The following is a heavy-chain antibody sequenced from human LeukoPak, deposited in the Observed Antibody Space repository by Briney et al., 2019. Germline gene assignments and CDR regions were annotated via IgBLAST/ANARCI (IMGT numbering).Heavy chain of an antibody. CDR1: GGSISSSSYF. J-gene: IGHJ4*02. CDR2: VHYSGST. Sequence: VKPSETLSLTCNVSGGSISSSSYFWGWIRQPPGKGLEWIGSVHYSGSTYYNPSLKSRVTISVDTSKNQFSLKLSSVTAADTAVYYCARHIPRMVAGTRLRYFDYWGQGTLVTVSS. D-gene: IGHD6-19*01. V-gene: IGHV4-39*01. CDR3: ARHIPRMVAGTRLRYFDY.